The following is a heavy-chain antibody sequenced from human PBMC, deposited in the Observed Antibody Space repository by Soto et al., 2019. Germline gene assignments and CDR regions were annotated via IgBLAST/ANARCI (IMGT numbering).Heavy chain of an antibody. CDR1: VYTFTRYA. D-gene: IGHD3-3*01. V-gene: IGHV1-3*01. Sequence: ASVKVSCKASVYTFTRYAVHRVRQAPGERLEWMGWINAGNGNTKYSKNFQGSVTITTETSASTAYMELRRLRSEDTAVYYVECGARIGATEALFCFGMDVWGQGTTVTVSS. CDR2: INAGNGNT. J-gene: IGHJ6*02. CDR3: ECGARIGATEALFCFGMDV.